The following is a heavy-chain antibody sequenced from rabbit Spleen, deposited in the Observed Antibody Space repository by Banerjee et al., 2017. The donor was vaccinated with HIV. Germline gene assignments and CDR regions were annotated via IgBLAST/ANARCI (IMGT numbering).Heavy chain of an antibody. D-gene: IGHD8-1*01. J-gene: IGHJ6*01. V-gene: IGHV1S45*01. CDR2: IYAGSSGST. CDR1: GFSFSSSYY. CDR3: ARDTGSSFSSYGMDL. Sequence: QEQLVESGGDLVKPEGSLTLTCTASGFSFSSSYYMYWVRQAPGKGLEWIGCIYAGSSGSTWYASWAKGRFTISKTSSTTVTLQMTSLTAADTATYFCARDTGSSFSSYGMDLWGPGTLVTVS.